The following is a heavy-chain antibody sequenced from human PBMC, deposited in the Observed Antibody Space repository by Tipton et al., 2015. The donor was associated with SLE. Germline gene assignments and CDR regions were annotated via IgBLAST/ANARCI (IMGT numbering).Heavy chain of an antibody. CDR1: GGSMSSYY. V-gene: IGHV4-59*01. CDR2: IFYSGST. J-gene: IGHJ4*02. D-gene: IGHD2-15*01. Sequence: LRLSCSVSGGSMSSYYWSWIRQPPGEGLEWIGYIFYSGSTKYNPSLKSRVTISVDTSKNEFSVRLSSVTAADTAVYYCAREACSGGNCWFDYWGQGTLVTVSS. CDR3: AREACSGGNCWFDY.